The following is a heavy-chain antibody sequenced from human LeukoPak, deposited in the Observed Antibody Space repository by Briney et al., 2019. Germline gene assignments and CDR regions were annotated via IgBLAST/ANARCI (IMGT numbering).Heavy chain of an antibody. CDR3: AKDLLGRGVIGGFDY. CDR2: IKQDGSEK. CDR1: GFTFSSYA. D-gene: IGHD3-10*01. J-gene: IGHJ4*02. Sequence: GGSLRLSCAASGFTFSSYAMSWVRQAPGKGLEWVANIKQDGSEKYYVDSVKGRFTISRDNAKNSLYLQMNSLRAEDTAVYYCAKDLLGRGVIGGFDYWGQGTLVTVSS. V-gene: IGHV3-7*01.